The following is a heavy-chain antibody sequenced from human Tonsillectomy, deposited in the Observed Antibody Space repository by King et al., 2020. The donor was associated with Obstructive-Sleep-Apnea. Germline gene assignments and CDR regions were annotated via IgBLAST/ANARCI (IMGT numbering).Heavy chain of an antibody. Sequence: QLQESGPGLVKPSEILSLTCTVSGGSIRSSNYYWGWIRQPPGKGLGWIGSIYYSGSTHYNPSLKSRVTISLDTSKNQFSLKLSSVTAADTAVYYCARDYDFWSGYYTNWFDPWGQGTLVTVSS. CDR3: ARDYDFWSGYYTNWFDP. V-gene: IGHV4-39*07. D-gene: IGHD3-3*01. J-gene: IGHJ5*02. CDR1: GGSIRSSNYY. CDR2: IYYSGST.